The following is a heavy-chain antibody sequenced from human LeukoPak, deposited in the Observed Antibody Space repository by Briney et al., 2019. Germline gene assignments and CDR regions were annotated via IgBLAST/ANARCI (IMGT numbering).Heavy chain of an antibody. Sequence: ASVKVSCKASGYTFTSYDINWVRQATGQGLEWMGWMNPNSGNTGYAQKFQGRVTMTRNTSISTAYMELSSLRSEDTAVYYCAASQGGDIWSGSNDAFDIWGQGTMVTVSS. CDR3: AASQGGDIWSGSNDAFDI. J-gene: IGHJ3*02. CDR1: GYTFTSYD. CDR2: MNPNSGNT. V-gene: IGHV1-8*01. D-gene: IGHD3-3*01.